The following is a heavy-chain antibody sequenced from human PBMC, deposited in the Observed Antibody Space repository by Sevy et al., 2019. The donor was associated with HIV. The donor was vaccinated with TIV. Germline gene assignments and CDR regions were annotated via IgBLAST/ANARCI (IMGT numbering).Heavy chain of an antibody. CDR2: ISWDGGST. J-gene: IGHJ6*02. CDR3: AKDSKAAAGTVYYYYGMDV. CDR1: GFTFDDYA. D-gene: IGHD6-13*01. Sequence: GGSPRLSCAASGFTFDDYAMHWVRHAPGKGLEWVSLISWDGGSTYYADSVKGRFTISRDNSKNSLYLQMNSLRAEDTALYYCAKDSKAAAGTVYYYYGMDVWGQGTTVTVSS. V-gene: IGHV3-43D*03.